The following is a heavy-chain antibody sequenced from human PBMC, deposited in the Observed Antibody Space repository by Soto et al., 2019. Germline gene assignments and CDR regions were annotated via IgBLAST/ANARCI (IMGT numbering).Heavy chain of an antibody. V-gene: IGHV1-18*01. J-gene: IGHJ4*02. D-gene: IGHD3-10*01. CDR1: GYTFTSYG. CDR2: ISAYNGNT. Sequence: QVQLVQSGAEVKKPGASVKVSCKPSGYTFTSYGITWVRQAPGQGLEWMGWISAYNGNTNYAQKFQGRVTMTTDTATSTGYRELRSLGSDDTAVYYCASGWFGEFVDKCDYWGQGTLVTVSS. CDR3: ASGWFGEFVDKCDY.